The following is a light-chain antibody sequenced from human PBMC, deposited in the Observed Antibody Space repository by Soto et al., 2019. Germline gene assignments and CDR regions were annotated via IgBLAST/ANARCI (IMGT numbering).Light chain of an antibody. V-gene: IGLV3-1*01. CDR1: KMGDKY. Sequence: SYELTQPPSVSVSPGQTASITCSGDKMGDKYVCWYQQKPGQSPVLVIYQDTKRPSGIPERFSGSNSGNTATLTVSGTQAMDEADYYCQAWDSSTVVFGGGTKVTVL. CDR2: QDT. J-gene: IGLJ2*01. CDR3: QAWDSSTVV.